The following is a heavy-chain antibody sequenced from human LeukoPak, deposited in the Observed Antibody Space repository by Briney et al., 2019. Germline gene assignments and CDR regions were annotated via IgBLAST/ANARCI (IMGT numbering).Heavy chain of an antibody. V-gene: IGHV3-23*01. CDR2: ISGSGGST. CDR1: GFTFSIYG. CDR3: AKEWELRGNFDY. D-gene: IGHD1-26*01. Sequence: GGSLRLSCGASGFTFSIYGMSWVRQAPGKGLEWVSGISGSGGSTYYADSVKGRFTISRDNSKNTLYLQMNSLRAEDTAVYYCAKEWELRGNFDYWGQGTLVTVSS. J-gene: IGHJ4*02.